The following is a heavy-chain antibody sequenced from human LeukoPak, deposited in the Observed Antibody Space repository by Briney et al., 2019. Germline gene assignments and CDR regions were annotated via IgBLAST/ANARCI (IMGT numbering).Heavy chain of an antibody. CDR3: ARAYDTNFDY. CDR1: GGSIRSYY. CDR2: IYFSGST. D-gene: IGHD3-3*01. V-gene: IGHV4-59*01. J-gene: IGHJ4*02. Sequence: SETLSLTCTVSGGSIRSYYWSWIRQPPGKGLEWIGYIYFSGSTSYNPSLKSRVTISVDRSKNQFSLKLSAVAAADTAVYYCARAYDTNFDYWGQGTLVTVSS.